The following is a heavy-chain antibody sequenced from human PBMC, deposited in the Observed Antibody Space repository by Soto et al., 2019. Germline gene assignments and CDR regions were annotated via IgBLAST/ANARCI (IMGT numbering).Heavy chain of an antibody. CDR3: AREPGGAHFDY. CDR1: GYTFTSYG. D-gene: IGHD4-17*01. CDR2: INPSGGST. V-gene: IGHV1-46*01. J-gene: IGHJ4*02. Sequence: GSVKVSCKASGYTFTSYGISWVRQAPGQGLEWMGIINPSGGSTSYAQKFQGRVTMTRDTSTSTVYMELSSLRSEDTAVYYCAREPGGAHFDYWGQGTLVTVSS.